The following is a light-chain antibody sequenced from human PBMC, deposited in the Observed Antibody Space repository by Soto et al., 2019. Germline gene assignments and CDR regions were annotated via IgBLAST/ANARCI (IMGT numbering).Light chain of an antibody. CDR3: QSYDTGLSGQVL. Sequence: QSVLPQPPSGSGAPGQRVTISFSGNSSNIGAGFDVHWYQQLPGADPKLLIYASTNRPSGVPDRCSGSKSDTSASLAITGLQIGDEADYYCQSYDTGLSGQVLFGGGTKLTVL. CDR1: SSNIGAGFD. V-gene: IGLV1-40*01. CDR2: AST. J-gene: IGLJ2*01.